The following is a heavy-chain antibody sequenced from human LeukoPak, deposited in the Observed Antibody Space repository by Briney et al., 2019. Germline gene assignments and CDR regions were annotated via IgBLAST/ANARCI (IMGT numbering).Heavy chain of an antibody. V-gene: IGHV1-2*06. J-gene: IGHJ5*02. CDR2: INVKSGAT. Sequence: ASVKVSCKASGYTFIDYYFNWVRQAPGQGPEWMGRINVKSGATDYAQKFQGRVTVTRDTSISTAYMELSSLRSEDTAVYYCARDGYNSSWYEGSGWFDPWGQETLVTVSS. D-gene: IGHD6-13*01. CDR1: GYTFIDYY. CDR3: ARDGYNSSWYEGSGWFDP.